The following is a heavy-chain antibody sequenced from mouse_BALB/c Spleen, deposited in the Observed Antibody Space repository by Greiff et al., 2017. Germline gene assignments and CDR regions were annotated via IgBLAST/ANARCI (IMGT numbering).Heavy chain of an antibody. CDR3: ARAGNSWFAY. Sequence: EVKVEESGGGLVQPGGSRKLSCAASGFTFSSFGMHWVRQSPEKGLEWVAYISSGSSTIYYADTVKGRFTISRDNPKNTLFLQMTSLRSEDTAMYYCARAGNSWFAYWGQGTLVTVSA. CDR1: GFTFSSFG. V-gene: IGHV5-17*02. J-gene: IGHJ3*01. CDR2: ISSGSSTI. D-gene: IGHD2-1*01.